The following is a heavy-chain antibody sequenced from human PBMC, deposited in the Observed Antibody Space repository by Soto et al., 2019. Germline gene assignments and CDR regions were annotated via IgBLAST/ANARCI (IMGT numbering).Heavy chain of an antibody. V-gene: IGHV1-69*01. CDR3: AIYEMAKTLAGAFDY. D-gene: IGHD5-12*01. CDR2: IIPIFGTA. J-gene: IGHJ4*02. CDR1: GGTFSSYA. Sequence: XVQSGAEVKKPGSSVKVSCXASGGTFSSYAISWVRQAPGXGXXXMGGIIPIFGTANYAQKFQGRVTITADESTSTAYMELISLRSEDTAVYYCAIYEMAKTLAGAFDYWGQVTLVTVS.